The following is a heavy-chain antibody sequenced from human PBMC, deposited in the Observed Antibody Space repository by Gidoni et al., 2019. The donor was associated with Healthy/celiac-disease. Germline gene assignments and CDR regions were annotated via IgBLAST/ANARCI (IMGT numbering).Heavy chain of an antibody. Sequence: QVQLVQSGAEVKKPGSSVKVSCKASGGTFSSYAISWVRQAPGQGLEWMGGIIPIFGTANYAQKFQGRVTITADKSTSTAYMELSSLRSEDTAVYYCAWGHEQQLGSNNWFDPWGQGTLVTVSS. D-gene: IGHD6-13*01. CDR3: AWGHEQQLGSNNWFDP. CDR2: IIPIFGTA. V-gene: IGHV1-69*06. CDR1: GGTFSSYA. J-gene: IGHJ5*02.